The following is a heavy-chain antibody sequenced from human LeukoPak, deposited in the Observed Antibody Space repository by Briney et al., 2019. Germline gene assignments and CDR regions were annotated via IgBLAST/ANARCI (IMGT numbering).Heavy chain of an antibody. Sequence: SCKASGYTFTGYYMHWVRQAPGKGLEWVAVISYDGSNKYYADSVKGRFTISRDNSKNTLYLQMNSLRAEDTAVYYCVREKPHQLTHYYYYGMDVWGQGTTVTVSS. V-gene: IGHV3-30*04. CDR3: VREKPHQLTHYYYYGMDV. CDR2: ISYDGSNK. J-gene: IGHJ6*02. D-gene: IGHD2-2*01. CDR1: GYTFTGYY.